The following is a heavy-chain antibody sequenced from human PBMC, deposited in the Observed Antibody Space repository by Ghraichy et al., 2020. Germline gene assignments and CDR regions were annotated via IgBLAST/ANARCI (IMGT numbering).Heavy chain of an antibody. V-gene: IGHV3-74*01. Sequence: RGSLRLSCAASGSTFGIYWMHWVRQAPGKGLVWVSRITGDGSNTIYADSMKGRFTISRDNAKNMLYLQMNSLRADDTAVYYCATGLGHYYDSWGQGTLVTVSS. J-gene: IGHJ4*02. D-gene: IGHD3-16*01. CDR2: ITGDGSNT. CDR3: ATGLGHYYDS. CDR1: GSTFGIYW.